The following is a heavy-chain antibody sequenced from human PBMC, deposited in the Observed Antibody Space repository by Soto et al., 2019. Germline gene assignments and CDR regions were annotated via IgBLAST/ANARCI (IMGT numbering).Heavy chain of an antibody. CDR2: IFRGGTT. CDR1: GFAVSSKF. CDR3: ASRDHDDIWAEAFDT. Sequence: EVQLVETGGGLIQPGGSLRLSCAASGFAVSSKFMSWVRQAPGKGLEWVSLIFRGGTTHYTASVKGRFTISRDNAKNSLYLQMNGLRAEDTALYYCASRDHDDIWAEAFDTWCQGAVVTVSS. V-gene: IGHV3-53*02. D-gene: IGHD3-9*01. J-gene: IGHJ3*02.